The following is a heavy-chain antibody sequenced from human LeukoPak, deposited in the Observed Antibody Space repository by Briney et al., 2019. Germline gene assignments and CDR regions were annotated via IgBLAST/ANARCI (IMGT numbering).Heavy chain of an antibody. CDR1: GGSFSGYY. Sequence: PSETLSLTCAVYGGSFSGYYWSWIRQPPGKGLEWIGYIYYSGSTNYNPSLKSRVTISVDTSKNQFSLKLSSVTAADTAVYYCASVVAVDAFDIWGQGTMVTVSS. J-gene: IGHJ3*02. V-gene: IGHV4-59*01. D-gene: IGHD6-19*01. CDR3: ASVVAVDAFDI. CDR2: IYYSGST.